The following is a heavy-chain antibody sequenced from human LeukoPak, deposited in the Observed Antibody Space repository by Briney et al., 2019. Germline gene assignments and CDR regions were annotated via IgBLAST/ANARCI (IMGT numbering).Heavy chain of an antibody. CDR3: ARDVAYPYVDYYYYYMDV. Sequence: GASVKVSCKASGYTFTAYYMHWVGQSPGQGLEWMGWINPNSGGTNYAQKFQGRVTMTRDTSISTAYMELSRLRSDDTAVYYCARDVAYPYVDYYYYYMDVWGKGTTVTVSS. CDR2: INPNSGGT. V-gene: IGHV1-2*02. CDR1: GYTFTAYY. J-gene: IGHJ6*03. D-gene: IGHD3-16*01.